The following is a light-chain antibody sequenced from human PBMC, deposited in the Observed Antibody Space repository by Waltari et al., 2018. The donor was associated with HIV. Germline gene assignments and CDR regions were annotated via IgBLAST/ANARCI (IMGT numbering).Light chain of an antibody. CDR3: CSFAINKVI. V-gene: IGLV2-23*02. Sequence: QSALTQPASVSGSPGQSVTISCTGSGSDVGYYNYISWSQQHPGKPPKCLIYDVDKRPAGISNRFSASKSGNTASLTISGLQAEDEADYYCCSFAINKVIFGSGTQVVVL. CDR2: DVD. J-gene: IGLJ1*01. CDR1: GSDVGYYNY.